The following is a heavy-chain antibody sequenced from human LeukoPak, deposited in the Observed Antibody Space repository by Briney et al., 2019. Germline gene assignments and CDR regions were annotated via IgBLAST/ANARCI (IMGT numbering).Heavy chain of an antibody. V-gene: IGHV3-23*01. Sequence: PGGSLRLSCAASGFIFSSYAMNWVRQAPGKGLEWVSGISGSGGNTYYADSVKGRFTISRDNSKNTLYLQMNSLRAEDTAVYYCARGAGYNYPYYFDYWGQGTLVTVSS. CDR1: GFIFSSYA. CDR3: ARGAGYNYPYYFDY. CDR2: ISGSGGNT. J-gene: IGHJ4*02. D-gene: IGHD5-24*01.